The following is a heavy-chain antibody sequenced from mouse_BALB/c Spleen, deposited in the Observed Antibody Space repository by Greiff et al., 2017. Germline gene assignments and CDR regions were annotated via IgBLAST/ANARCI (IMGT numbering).Heavy chain of an antibody. CDR3: TRKSNVYFDY. V-gene: IGHV1S22*01. CDR1: GYTFTSYW. J-gene: IGHJ2*01. CDR2: IYPGSGST. D-gene: IGHD2-5*01. Sequence: LQQPGSELVRPGASVKLSCKASGYTFTSYWMHWVKQRPGQGLEWIGNIYPGSGSTNYDEKFKSKATLTVDTSSSTAYMQLSSLTSEDSAVYYCTRKSNVYFDYWGQGTTLTVSS.